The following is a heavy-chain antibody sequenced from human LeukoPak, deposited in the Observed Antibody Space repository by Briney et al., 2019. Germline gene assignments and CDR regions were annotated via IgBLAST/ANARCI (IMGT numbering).Heavy chain of an antibody. CDR3: AIIGSGSYLFDY. CDR1: GYTFTSYD. V-gene: IGHV1-8*01. J-gene: IGHJ4*02. CDR2: MNPNSGNT. Sequence: ASVKVSCKASGYTFTSYDINWVRQATGQGLEWMGWMNPNSGNTGYAQKFQGRVTMTRNTSISTAYMELSSLRSEDTAVYYCAIIGSGSYLFDYWGQGTLVTVSS. D-gene: IGHD1-26*01.